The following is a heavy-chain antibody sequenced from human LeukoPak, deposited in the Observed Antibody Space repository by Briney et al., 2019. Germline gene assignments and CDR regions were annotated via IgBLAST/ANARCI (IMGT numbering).Heavy chain of an antibody. Sequence: ASVKVSCEASGYTFTSYYMHWVRQAPGQELEWMGIINPSGGSTSYAQKFQGRVTMTRDTSTSTVYMELSSLRSEDTAVYYCARDKSAVAVDYWGQGTLVTVSS. CDR3: ARDKSAVAVDY. CDR1: GYTFTSYY. CDR2: INPSGGST. D-gene: IGHD6-19*01. V-gene: IGHV1-46*01. J-gene: IGHJ4*02.